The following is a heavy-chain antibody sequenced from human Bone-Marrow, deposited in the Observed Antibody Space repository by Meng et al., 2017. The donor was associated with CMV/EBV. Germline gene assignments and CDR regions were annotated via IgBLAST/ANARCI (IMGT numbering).Heavy chain of an antibody. Sequence: GESLKISCAASGFTFSSYSLNWVRQAPGKGLEWVANIKQDGSEKYYVDSVKGRFTISRDNAKKSLYLQMNSLRAEDTAVYYCARDRITMVRGVIIEIGREFDYWGQGNLVNVPS. J-gene: IGHJ4*02. D-gene: IGHD3-10*01. CDR3: ARDRITMVRGVIIEIGREFDY. CDR1: GFTFSSYS. CDR2: IKQDGSEK. V-gene: IGHV3-7*01.